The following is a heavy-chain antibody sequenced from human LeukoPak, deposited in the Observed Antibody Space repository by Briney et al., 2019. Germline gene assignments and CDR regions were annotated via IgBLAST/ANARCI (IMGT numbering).Heavy chain of an antibody. CDR1: GGSVSRGSYY. V-gene: IGHV4-61*01. CDR3: ARRGSGNYCSPRREVVLGYWFDP. D-gene: IGHD3-10*01. CDR2: IYNSAST. J-gene: IGHJ5*02. Sequence: SETLSLTCTVSGGSVSRGSYYWSWIRQPPGKGLEWIGYIYNSASTKYNPSLKSRVTMSVDTSKNQFSLKLSSVTAADTAVYYCARRGSGNYCSPRREVVLGYWFDPWGQGTLVTVSS.